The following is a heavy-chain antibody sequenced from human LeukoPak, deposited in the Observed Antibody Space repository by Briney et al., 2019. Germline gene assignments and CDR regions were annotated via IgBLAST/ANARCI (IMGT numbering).Heavy chain of an antibody. J-gene: IGHJ4*02. Sequence: SETLSLTCAVYGGSFSGYYWSWIRQPPGKGLEWIGEINHSGSTNYNPSLKSRLNMSVETSKNQFSLKLSSVTVADTAIYYCARQGLRGVNYWGQGTLVTVSS. V-gene: IGHV4-34*01. D-gene: IGHD3-10*01. CDR2: INHSGST. CDR3: ARQGLRGVNY. CDR1: GGSFSGYY.